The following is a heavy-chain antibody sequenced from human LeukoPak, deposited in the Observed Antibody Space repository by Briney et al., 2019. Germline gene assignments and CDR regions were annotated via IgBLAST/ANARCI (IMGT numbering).Heavy chain of an antibody. CDR3: AKDIVVVPAAEGTFDY. Sequence: GGSLRFSCAASGFTFISYAMSWVRQALGKGLEWVSAISGSGGSTYYADSVKGRFTISRDNSKNTLYLQMNSLRAEDTAVYYCAKDIVVVPAAEGTFDYWGQGTLVTVSS. CDR2: ISGSGGST. D-gene: IGHD2-2*01. CDR1: GFTFISYA. J-gene: IGHJ4*02. V-gene: IGHV3-23*01.